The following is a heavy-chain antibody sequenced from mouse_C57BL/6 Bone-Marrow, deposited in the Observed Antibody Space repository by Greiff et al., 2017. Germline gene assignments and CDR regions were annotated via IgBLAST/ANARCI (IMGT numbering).Heavy chain of an antibody. Sequence: QVQLKQPGAELVKPGASVQLSCKASGYTFTSYWMHWVKQRPGRGLGWIGRIDPNSGGTKYNEKFKSKATLTVDKPYSTAYMQLSSLTSDDASVYYGARDGSSSEGFAYWGQGTLVTVSA. CDR1: GYTFTSYW. V-gene: IGHV1-72*01. J-gene: IGHJ3*01. D-gene: IGHD1-1*01. CDR3: ARDGSSSEGFAY. CDR2: IDPNSGGT.